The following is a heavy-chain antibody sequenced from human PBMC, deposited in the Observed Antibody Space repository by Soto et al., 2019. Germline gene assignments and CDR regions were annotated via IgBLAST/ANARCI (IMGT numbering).Heavy chain of an antibody. D-gene: IGHD2-2*01. Sequence: GASVKVSCKVSGFSLSELSIHWVREGPGKGLEYMGGFDVDDNEIALARKFQGRVTMTRDTSTSTAYMELSSLTSEDTAVYYCARGLYCITSSCSRPYYYFGMDVWGQGTTVTVSS. V-gene: IGHV1-24*01. CDR2: FDVDDNEI. CDR1: GFSLSELS. CDR3: ARGLYCITSSCSRPYYYFGMDV. J-gene: IGHJ6*02.